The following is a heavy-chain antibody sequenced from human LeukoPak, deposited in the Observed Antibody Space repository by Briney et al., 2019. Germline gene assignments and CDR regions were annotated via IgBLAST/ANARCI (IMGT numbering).Heavy chain of an antibody. CDR3: AKDYPGELLVYFDY. CDR2: ISSSGSTI. CDR1: GFTFSSYE. D-gene: IGHD1-26*01. J-gene: IGHJ4*02. Sequence: GGSLRLSCAASGFTFSSYEMNWVRQAPGKGLEWVSYISSSGSTIYYADSVKGRFTISRDNAKNTLYLQMNSLRADDTAVYYCAKDYPGELLVYFDYWGQGTLVTVSS. V-gene: IGHV3-48*03.